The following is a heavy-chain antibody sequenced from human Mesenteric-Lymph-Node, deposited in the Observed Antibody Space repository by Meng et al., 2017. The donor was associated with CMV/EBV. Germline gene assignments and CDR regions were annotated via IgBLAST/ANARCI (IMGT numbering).Heavy chain of an antibody. D-gene: IGHD3-3*01. Sequence: ASVNVSCKASGYTFTGYYMHWVRQAPGQGLEWMGWINPNSGGTNYAQKFQGRVTMTRNTSISTAYMELSSLRAEDTAVYYCARGTRVLRCLEWLLWDYWGQGTLVTVSS. CDR2: INPNSGGT. CDR1: GYTFTGYY. CDR3: ARGTRVLRCLEWLLWDY. V-gene: IGHV1-2*02. J-gene: IGHJ4*02.